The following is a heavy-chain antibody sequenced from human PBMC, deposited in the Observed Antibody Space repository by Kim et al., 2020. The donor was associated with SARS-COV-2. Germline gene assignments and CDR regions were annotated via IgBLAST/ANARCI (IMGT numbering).Heavy chain of an antibody. CDR1: GFTFSRYS. CDR3: VKNWNADY. D-gene: IGHD1-1*01. J-gene: IGHJ4*02. CDR2: IDYSGAAT. V-gene: IGHV3-64D*06. Sequence: GGSLRLSCSASGFTFSRYSMHWVRQAPGKGLESVSVIDYSGAATYYADSVKGRFTISRDKSKSTLYLQMSSLRPDDTAVYYCVKNWNADYWGQGTLVTVSS.